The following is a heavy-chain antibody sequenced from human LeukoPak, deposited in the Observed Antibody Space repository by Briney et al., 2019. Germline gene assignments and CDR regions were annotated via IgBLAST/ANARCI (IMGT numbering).Heavy chain of an antibody. CDR3: ARGRRRIAVAGCFDY. V-gene: IGHV4-31*03. D-gene: IGHD6-19*01. J-gene: IGHJ4*02. CDR2: IYYSGRA. CDR1: GGSISSGGYY. Sequence: PSETLSLTCTVSGGSISSGGYYWSWIRQHPGKGLEWIEYIYYSGRAYYNPSLESRVTISVDTSKNQFSLKLSSVTAADTAVYYCARGRRRIAVAGCFDYWGQGTLVTVSS.